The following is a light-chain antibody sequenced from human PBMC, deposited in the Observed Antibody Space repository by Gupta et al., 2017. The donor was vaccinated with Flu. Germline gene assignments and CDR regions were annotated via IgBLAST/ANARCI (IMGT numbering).Light chain of an antibody. CDR3: SSYTSSSTYV. CDR2: EVS. V-gene: IGLV2-14*01. J-gene: IGLJ1*01. Sequence: QSALTQPASVSGSPGPSITISRTGTSSDVGGYNYVSWYQQHPGKAPKLMIYEVSNRPSGVANRFSGSKSGNTASLIISGLQAEDEADYYCSSYTSSSTYVFGTGTKVTVL. CDR1: SSDVGGYNY.